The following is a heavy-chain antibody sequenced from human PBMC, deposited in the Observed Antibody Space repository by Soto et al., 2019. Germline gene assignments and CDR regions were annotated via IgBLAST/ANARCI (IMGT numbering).Heavy chain of an antibody. Sequence: SETLSLTCPVSGYSISIGNYWGWIRQPPGKRLEWIGSIYQSGSTYYNPSLRSRATISVDTSKNQFSLKLSSVTAADTAVYYCARVGSSGWSPDYWVQGTMVTVSS. CDR1: GYSISIGNY. J-gene: IGHJ4*02. D-gene: IGHD6-19*01. CDR2: IYQSGST. CDR3: ARVGSSGWSPDY. V-gene: IGHV4-38-2*02.